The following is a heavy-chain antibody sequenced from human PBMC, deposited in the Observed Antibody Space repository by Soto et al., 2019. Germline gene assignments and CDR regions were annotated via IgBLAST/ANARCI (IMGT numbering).Heavy chain of an antibody. CDR1: GFTFSNYE. Sequence: AQLVESGGGLVQPGGSLRRSCAASGFTFSNYEMHWVRQAPGKGLEYVSGISNNGAHTDYAKSVKGRFTISRDNSENTLYLQMGSLRAEDMALYYCARRGYGSRWPNVYMDVWGKGTTVTVSS. D-gene: IGHD6-13*01. CDR2: ISNNGAHT. J-gene: IGHJ6*03. V-gene: IGHV3-64*01. CDR3: ARRGYGSRWPNVYMDV.